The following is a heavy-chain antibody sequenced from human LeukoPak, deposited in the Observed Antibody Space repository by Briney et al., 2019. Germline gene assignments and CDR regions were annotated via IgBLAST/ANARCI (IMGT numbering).Heavy chain of an antibody. Sequence: SETLSLTCTGSGGSISNKNFYWGWLRQPPGKGVERVGSIYFIGSTYYHPSLESRVTISVDTSKNQFSLKVSSVTAADTAVYHCAKSRGRGSFDPWGQGTLVIVSS. D-gene: IGHD5-24*01. J-gene: IGHJ5*02. CDR3: AKSRGRGSFDP. CDR1: GGSISNKNFY. CDR2: IYFIGST. V-gene: IGHV4-39*01.